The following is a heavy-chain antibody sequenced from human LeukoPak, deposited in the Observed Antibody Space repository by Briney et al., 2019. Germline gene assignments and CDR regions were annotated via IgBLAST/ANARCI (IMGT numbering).Heavy chain of an antibody. Sequence: GGSLRLSCAASGFTFSSYSMNWVRQAPGKGLEWVSGINWNGGSTGYADSVKGRFTISRDNAKNSLYLQMNSLRAEDTALYYCARIIGGAEGYYFDYWGQGTLVTVSS. CDR2: INWNGGST. D-gene: IGHD1-26*01. J-gene: IGHJ4*02. V-gene: IGHV3-20*04. CDR3: ARIIGGAEGYYFDY. CDR1: GFTFSSYS.